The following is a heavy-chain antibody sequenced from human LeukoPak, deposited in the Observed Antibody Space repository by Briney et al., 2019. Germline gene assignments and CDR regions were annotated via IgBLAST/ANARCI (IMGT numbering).Heavy chain of an antibody. CDR2: IIPIFGTA. J-gene: IGHJ4*02. CDR1: GGTFSSYA. D-gene: IGHD6-6*01. CDR3: ARPGSSSSPDY. Sequence: ASVKVSCKASGGTFSSYAINWVRQAPGQGLEWMGGIIPIFGTANYAQKFQGRVTITADESTSTAYMELSSLRYEDTAVYYCARPGSSSSPDYWGQGTLVTVSS. V-gene: IGHV1-69*13.